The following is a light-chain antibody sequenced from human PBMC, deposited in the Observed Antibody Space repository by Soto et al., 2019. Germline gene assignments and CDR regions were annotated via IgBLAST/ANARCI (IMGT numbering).Light chain of an antibody. CDR2: AAS. CDR3: QQYSNYHLT. CDR1: QGIGNY. V-gene: IGKV1-16*02. J-gene: IGKJ4*01. Sequence: DIQMTQSPSSLSASVGDRVTITCRGSQGIGNYLAWFQQKPGKAPKSLIYAASTLQSGVPSKFSGSGFRTDFTLTISSLEPEDCATYFCQQYSNYHLTFGGGTKVDIK.